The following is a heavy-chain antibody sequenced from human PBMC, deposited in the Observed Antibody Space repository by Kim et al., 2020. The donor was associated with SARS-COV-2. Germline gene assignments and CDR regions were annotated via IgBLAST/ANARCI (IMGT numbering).Heavy chain of an antibody. D-gene: IGHD5-18*01. Sequence: PSIKRQVTISVDTSKNQFSRKLSSVTAADTAVYYCARGGGYSYGAIDYWGRGTLVTVSS. J-gene: IGHJ4*02. CDR3: ARGGGYSYGAIDY. V-gene: IGHV4-34*01.